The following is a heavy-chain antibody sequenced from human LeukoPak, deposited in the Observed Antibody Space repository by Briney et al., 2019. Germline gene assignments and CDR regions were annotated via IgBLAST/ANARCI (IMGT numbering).Heavy chain of an antibody. CDR1: GFTFSSYA. Sequence: PGRSLRLSCAASGFTFSSYAMHWVRQAPGKGLEWVAVVSFDGDNKYYADSVKDRFTICGDNSQNTLYLQLNSLRAEDTAVYYCARDWTLNYWGQGTLVTVSS. J-gene: IGHJ4*02. CDR3: ARDWTLNY. V-gene: IGHV3-30-3*01. D-gene: IGHD3/OR15-3a*01. CDR2: VSFDGDNK.